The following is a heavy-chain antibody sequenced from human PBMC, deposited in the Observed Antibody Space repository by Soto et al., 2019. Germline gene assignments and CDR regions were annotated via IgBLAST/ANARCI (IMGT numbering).Heavy chain of an antibody. CDR1: GFSFSISP. D-gene: IGHD7-27*01. J-gene: IGHJ4*02. CDR3: ARDPKTSGGQNWAFNYFDS. CDR2: ISYDGTNK. Sequence: PGGSLRLSCAASGFSFSISPMHWVRQAPGKGPEWVALISYDGTNKFYADSVKGRFTISRDISKSTLYLQVDSLRPEDAAVYYCARDPKTSGGQNWAFNYFDSWGQGTLVTVSS. V-gene: IGHV3-30-3*01.